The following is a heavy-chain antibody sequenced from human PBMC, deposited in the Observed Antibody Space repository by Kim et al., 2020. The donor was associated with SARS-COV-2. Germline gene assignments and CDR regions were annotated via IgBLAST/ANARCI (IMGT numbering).Heavy chain of an antibody. D-gene: IGHD3-3*01. CDR2: IDPSDSYT. J-gene: IGHJ6*02. Sequence: GESLKISCKGSGYSFTSYWISWVRQMPGKGLEWMGRIDPSDSYTNYSPSFQGHVTISADKSISTAYLQWSSLKASDTAMYYCARHHLDYDFWSGYGMDVWGQGTTVTVSS. CDR1: GYSFTSYW. V-gene: IGHV5-10-1*01. CDR3: ARHHLDYDFWSGYGMDV.